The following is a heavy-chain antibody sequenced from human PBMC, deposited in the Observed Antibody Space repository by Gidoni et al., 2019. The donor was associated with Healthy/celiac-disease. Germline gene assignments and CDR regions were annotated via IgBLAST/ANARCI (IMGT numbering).Heavy chain of an antibody. V-gene: IGHV1-2*02. CDR1: GSNFTGYY. Sequence: QVQLVQSGAEVKKPGASVKVSCKASGSNFTGYYMHWVQQAPGQGLEWMGWINPNSVGTNYAQKFQGRVTMTRDTSISTAYMELSRLRSDDTAVYYCASGLGGVIVIIDYWGQGTLVTVSS. CDR2: INPNSVGT. D-gene: IGHD3-16*02. CDR3: ASGLGGVIVIIDY. J-gene: IGHJ4*02.